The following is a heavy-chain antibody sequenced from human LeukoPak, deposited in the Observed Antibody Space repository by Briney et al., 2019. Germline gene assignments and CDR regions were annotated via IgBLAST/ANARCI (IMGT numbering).Heavy chain of an antibody. J-gene: IGHJ4*02. CDR3: ARSWGFDY. V-gene: IGHV3-53*01. D-gene: IGHD7-27*01. CDR2: IYSGGST. Sequence: GGSLRLSCAASGFTFDDYAMHWVRQAPGKGLEWVSVIYSGGSTYYADSVKGRFTISRDNSKNTLYLQMNSLRAEDTAVYYCARSWGFDYWGQGTLVTVSS. CDR1: GFTFDDYA.